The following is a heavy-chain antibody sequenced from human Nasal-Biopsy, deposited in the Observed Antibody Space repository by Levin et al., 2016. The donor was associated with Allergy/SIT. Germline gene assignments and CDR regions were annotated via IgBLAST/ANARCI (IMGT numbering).Heavy chain of an antibody. J-gene: IGHJ6*02. Sequence: SETLSLTCTVSGASMSTYYWSWIRQPPGEGLEWIGYIYHSGSTNYNPFLKSRVTISVDTSKNQVSLKLSAVTAADTAVYYCARDHYDDTAMFSYYGLDVWGQGTTVTVSS. CDR3: ARDHYDDTAMFSYYGLDV. D-gene: IGHD5-18*01. CDR2: IYHSGST. CDR1: GASMSTYY. V-gene: IGHV4-59*01.